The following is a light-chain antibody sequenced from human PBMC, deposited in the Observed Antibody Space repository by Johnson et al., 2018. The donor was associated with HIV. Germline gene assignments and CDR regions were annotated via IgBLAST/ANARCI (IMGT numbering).Light chain of an antibody. CDR1: SSNIGNNY. J-gene: IGLJ1*01. V-gene: IGLV1-51*01. CDR2: DNN. CDR3: GTWDSSLSAGV. Sequence: QSALTQPPSVSAAPRQKVTISCSGSSSNIGNNYVSWYQQLPGTAPKLLIYDNNKRPSGIPDLFSGSKSGTSATLGITGLQTGDEADYYCGTWDSSLSAGVFGTGTKVTVL.